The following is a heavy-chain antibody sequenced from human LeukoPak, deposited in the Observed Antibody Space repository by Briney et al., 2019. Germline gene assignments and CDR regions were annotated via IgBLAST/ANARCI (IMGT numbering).Heavy chain of an antibody. CDR3: ARDHSTVRGYYGSGTFDTSYMDV. Sequence: ASVKVSCKASGFTFTSSDMHWVRQAPGQGLEWLGVINPSGGDTIYAQKFQGRVTMTRDMSTRTAFMELSSLRPEDTAVYFCARDHSTVRGYYGSGTFDTSYMDVWGKGTTVTVSS. CDR1: GFTFTSSD. D-gene: IGHD3-10*01. V-gene: IGHV1-46*01. J-gene: IGHJ6*03. CDR2: INPSGGDT.